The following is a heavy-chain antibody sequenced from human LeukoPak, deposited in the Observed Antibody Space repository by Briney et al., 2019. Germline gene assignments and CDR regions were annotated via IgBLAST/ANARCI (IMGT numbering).Heavy chain of an antibody. D-gene: IGHD2-2*01. Sequence: GGSLRLSCAASGFTFSSYWMSWVRQAPGKGLVWVSRIKSDGSNYADSVKGRFTISRDNSKNTLYLQMNSLRAEDTAVYYCASLNCSSTSCYYYYYYYMDVWGKGTTVTVSS. CDR2: IKSDGS. CDR1: GFTFSSYW. V-gene: IGHV3-74*01. CDR3: ASLNCSSTSCYYYYYYYMDV. J-gene: IGHJ6*03.